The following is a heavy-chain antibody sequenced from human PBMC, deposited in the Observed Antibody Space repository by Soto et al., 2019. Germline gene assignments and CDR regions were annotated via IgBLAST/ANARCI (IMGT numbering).Heavy chain of an antibody. J-gene: IGHJ5*02. CDR1: GGSITSSSYY. D-gene: IGHD1-26*01. Sequence: PSGTLSLTCTVSGGSITSSSYYWGWIRQPPGKGLEWIGSIYYSGSTYYNPSLKSRVTISVDTSKNQFSLKLSSVTAADTAVYNCATQEVGGSYVYTFDPWGQGTLVTVSS. CDR3: ATQEVGGSYVYTFDP. V-gene: IGHV4-39*01. CDR2: IYYSGST.